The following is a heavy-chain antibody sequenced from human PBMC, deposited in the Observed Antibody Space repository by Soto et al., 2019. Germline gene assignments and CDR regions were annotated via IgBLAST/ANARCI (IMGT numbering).Heavy chain of an antibody. CDR1: GGTFSSYT. CDR2: IIPILGIA. V-gene: IGHV1-69*02. Sequence: QVQLVQSGAEVKKPGSSVKVSCKASGGTFSSYTISWVRQAPGQGLEWMGRIIPILGIANYAQKFQGRVTITADKSTSPAYMELSSLRSEDTAVYYCARDKTGTSLAGTGFDYWGQGTLVTVSS. D-gene: IGHD1-1*01. J-gene: IGHJ4*02. CDR3: ARDKTGTSLAGTGFDY.